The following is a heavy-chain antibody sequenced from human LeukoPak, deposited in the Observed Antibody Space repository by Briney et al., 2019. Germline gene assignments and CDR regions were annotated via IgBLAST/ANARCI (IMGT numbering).Heavy chain of an antibody. Sequence: ASVKVSCKASGYTFTSCGISWVRQAPGQGLEWMGWISAHNGNIKYAQKIQGRVTMTTDTSTSTAYMELRSLRSDDTAVYYCARDTSYDFWSDPTELFDIWGQGTMVTVS. D-gene: IGHD3-3*01. V-gene: IGHV1-18*01. CDR2: ISAHNGNI. J-gene: IGHJ3*02. CDR1: GYTFTSCG. CDR3: ARDTSYDFWSDPTELFDI.